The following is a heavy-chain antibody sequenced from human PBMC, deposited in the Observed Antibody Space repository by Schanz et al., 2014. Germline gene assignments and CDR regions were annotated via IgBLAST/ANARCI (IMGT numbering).Heavy chain of an antibody. CDR2: MSWNAGSL. V-gene: IGHV3-9*01. CDR3: ARVDSGYDSHLYYYYYYMDV. D-gene: IGHD5-12*01. Sequence: EVQLVESGGGLVQPGRSLRLSCVASGFRFDDYAMHWVRQAPGKGLEWVSGMSWNAGSLGYGDSVKGRFTISRDNAKNSLYLQMNSLRAEDTAVYYCARVDSGYDSHLYYYYYYMDVWGQGTTVTVSS. CDR1: GFRFDDYA. J-gene: IGHJ6*03.